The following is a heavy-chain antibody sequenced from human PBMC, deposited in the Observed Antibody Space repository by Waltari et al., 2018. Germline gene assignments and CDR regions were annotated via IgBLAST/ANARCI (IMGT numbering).Heavy chain of an antibody. J-gene: IGHJ6*03. D-gene: IGHD5-12*01. V-gene: IGHV4-38-2*02. CDR3: ARESSATDYYMDV. Sequence: QVQLQESGPGLVKPSEALSLTCAVSAYSISSTYCWGWIRQPPGKGLEWIGSICHSWSTYYNPSLKSRVSISVDTSKNQFSLKLSSVTAADTAVYYCARESSATDYYMDVWGKGTTVTVSS. CDR1: AYSISSTYC. CDR2: ICHSWST.